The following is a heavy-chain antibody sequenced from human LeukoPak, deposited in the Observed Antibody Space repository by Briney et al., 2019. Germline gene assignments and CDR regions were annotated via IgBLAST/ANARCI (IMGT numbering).Heavy chain of an antibody. D-gene: IGHD5/OR15-5a*01. CDR3: AREPSGNFGQLVSSAEYFQH. Sequence: PGGSLRLSCATSGFTFSNYAIHWVRQAPGKGLEWVADISFDGVNEYYADSVRGRFMISRDNSKNIVYLQMNSLTIEDTAVYYCAREPSGNFGQLVSSAEYFQHWGQGTRVTVSS. CDR1: GFTFSNYA. J-gene: IGHJ1*01. CDR2: ISFDGVNE. V-gene: IGHV3-30-3*01.